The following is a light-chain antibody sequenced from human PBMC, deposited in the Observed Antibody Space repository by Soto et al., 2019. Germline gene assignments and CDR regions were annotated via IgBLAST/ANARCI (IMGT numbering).Light chain of an antibody. J-gene: IGKJ5*01. CDR3: QQSYMDPIT. V-gene: IGKV1-39*01. Sequence: DIQMSQHPSSLSAPVGDRVTIPCQASQDVSNYLNWYQKKPGKAPSLLIYDASRLQSGVPSRFSGSGGGTDFTLSISSVQPEDFATYFCQQSYMDPITFGQGTRLEIK. CDR2: DAS. CDR1: QDVSNY.